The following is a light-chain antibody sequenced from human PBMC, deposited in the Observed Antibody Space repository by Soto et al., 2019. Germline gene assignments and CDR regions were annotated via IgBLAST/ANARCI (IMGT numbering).Light chain of an antibody. Sequence: QAVVTQPPSVTGAPGQRVTISCTWNNSNIGTGYGIYWYQQFPGTAPRLLIYGDNNRPSGVPDRFSGSKSGTSASLAIIGLQAEDEAEYYCQSYDTSPFDLMFGGGTKLTVL. CDR1: NSNIGTGYG. CDR2: GDN. V-gene: IGLV1-40*01. CDR3: QSYDTSPFDLM. J-gene: IGLJ3*02.